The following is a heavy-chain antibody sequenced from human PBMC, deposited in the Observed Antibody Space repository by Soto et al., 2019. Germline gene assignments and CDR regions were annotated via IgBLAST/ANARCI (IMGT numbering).Heavy chain of an antibody. CDR2: IRSETFGGTT. V-gene: IGHV3-49*04. CDR3: IPHGAREWELLAGY. J-gene: IGHJ4*02. Sequence: PGGSLRLSCTGSGFTFGDYSISWVRQAPGKGLEWVGLIRSETFGGTTKYAASVKGRFSISRDDSKSFAYLQMNSLKSEDTAVYYCIPHGAREWELLAGYWGQGTLVTVSS. CDR1: GFTFGDYS. D-gene: IGHD1-26*01.